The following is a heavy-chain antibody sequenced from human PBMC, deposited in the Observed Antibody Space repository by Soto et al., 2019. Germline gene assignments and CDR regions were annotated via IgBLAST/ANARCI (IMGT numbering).Heavy chain of an antibody. J-gene: IGHJ5*02. D-gene: IGHD2-2*01. CDR1: GGSISGYY. Sequence: SETLSLTCTVSGGSISGYYWSWIRQHPGKGLEWIGYIYYSGSTYYNPSLKSRVTISVDTSKNQFSLKLSSVTAADTAVYYCARELLGYCISTSCYNWFDPWGQGTLVTVSS. V-gene: IGHV4-31*03. CDR2: IYYSGST. CDR3: ARELLGYCISTSCYNWFDP.